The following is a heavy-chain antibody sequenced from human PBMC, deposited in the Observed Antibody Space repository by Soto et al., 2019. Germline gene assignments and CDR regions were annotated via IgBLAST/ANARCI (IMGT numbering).Heavy chain of an antibody. D-gene: IGHD1-26*01. CDR2: ISGSGGST. CDR3: AKDLRWELLVVEYFQH. Sequence: GGSLRLSCAASGFTFSSYAMSWVRQAPGKGLEWVSAISGSGGSTYYADSVKGRFTISRDNSKNTLYLQMNSLRAEDTAVYYCAKDLRWELLVVEYFQHWGQGTLVTVSS. CDR1: GFTFSSYA. V-gene: IGHV3-23*01. J-gene: IGHJ1*01.